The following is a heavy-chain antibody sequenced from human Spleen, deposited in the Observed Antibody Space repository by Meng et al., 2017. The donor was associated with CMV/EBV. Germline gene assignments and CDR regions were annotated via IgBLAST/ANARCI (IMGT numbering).Heavy chain of an antibody. D-gene: IGHD2-8*01. J-gene: IGHJ4*02. CDR2: IKNDGSEK. Sequence: GESLKISCTASGFTLRSYWMSWVRQAPGKGLEWVANIKNDGSEKYYVDSVRVRFTISRDNAKNSLFLQMNSLRADDTAVYYCARLGVVLRVYAATHQFFDFWGQGALVTVSS. V-gene: IGHV3-7*01. CDR1: GFTLRSYW. CDR3: ARLGVVLRVYAATHQFFDF.